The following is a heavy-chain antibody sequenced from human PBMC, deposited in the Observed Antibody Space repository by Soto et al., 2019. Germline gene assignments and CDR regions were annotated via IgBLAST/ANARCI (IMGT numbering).Heavy chain of an antibody. D-gene: IGHD2-15*01. J-gene: IGHJ5*02. CDR1: GGSITSTNW. Sequence: SETLSLTCAVSGGSITSTNWWSWVRQPPGKGLEWIGEIYHTGATNYNPSLKSRVTMSVDKSKNQFSLKVTPVTAADTAVYYCASDRGLGVAAAWGQGTLVIVSS. CDR2: IYHTGAT. CDR3: ASDRGLGVAAA. V-gene: IGHV4-4*02.